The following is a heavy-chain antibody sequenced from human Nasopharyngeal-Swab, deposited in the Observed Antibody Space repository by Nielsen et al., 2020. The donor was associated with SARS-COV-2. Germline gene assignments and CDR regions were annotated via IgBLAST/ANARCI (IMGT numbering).Heavy chain of an antibody. J-gene: IGHJ4*02. V-gene: IGHV3-23*01. D-gene: IGHD2-15*01. CDR2: VSGTGGTT. CDR1: GFSFSIYA. CDR3: AKDRYCSGGACYFNGFDS. Sequence: GGSLRLSCAASGFSFSIYAMSWVRQAPGKGLEWVSSVSGTGGTTKYAASVKGRFTIPRDHSKKKVYLEMHSLRAEDTAVYYCAKDRYCSGGACYFNGFDSWGQGTLVTVSS.